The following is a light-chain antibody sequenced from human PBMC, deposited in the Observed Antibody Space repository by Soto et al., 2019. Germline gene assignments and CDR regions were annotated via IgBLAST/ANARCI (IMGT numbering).Light chain of an antibody. Sequence: EIRATPSPSSVSCTLGARVAHPLRASQSISSYLNWYQQKPGKAPKLLIYAASSLQSGVPSRFSGSGSGTDFTLTISSLQPEDFATYYCQQSYSTPRTFGQGTTVDI. V-gene: IGKV1-39*01. J-gene: IGKJ1*01. CDR1: QSISSY. CDR2: AAS. CDR3: QQSYSTPRT.